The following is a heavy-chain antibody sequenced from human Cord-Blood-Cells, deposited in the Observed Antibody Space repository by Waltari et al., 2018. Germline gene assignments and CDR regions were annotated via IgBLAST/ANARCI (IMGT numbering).Heavy chain of an antibody. Sequence: QVQLVQSGAAVKKPGSSVKVLCKASGGTCSSYSISWVRQAPGQGLEWMGGSIPNFGTANYGQKFEGRVTSTANKSTSTAYRELSSLRSGDRAVYYGARSSSNNYGDYAFDIWGQGVMVTVSS. CDR2: SIPNFGTA. CDR3: ARSSSNNYGDYAFDI. J-gene: IGHJ3*02. CDR1: GGTCSSYS. V-gene: IGHV1-69*06. D-gene: IGHD4-17*01.